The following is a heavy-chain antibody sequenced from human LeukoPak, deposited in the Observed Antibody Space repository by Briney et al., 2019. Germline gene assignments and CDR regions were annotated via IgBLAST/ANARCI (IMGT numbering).Heavy chain of an antibody. Sequence: PGRSLRLSCAASGFTFSSYAMHWVRHAPGKGLELVAVISYDGSNKYYADSVKGRFTISRDNSKNTLYLQKNSLRAEDTAVYYCARDVLPDYVLGCWFDPWGQGTLVTVSS. CDR3: ARDVLPDYVLGCWFDP. CDR2: ISYDGSNK. CDR1: GFTFSSYA. D-gene: IGHD3-16*01. J-gene: IGHJ5*02. V-gene: IGHV3-30-3*01.